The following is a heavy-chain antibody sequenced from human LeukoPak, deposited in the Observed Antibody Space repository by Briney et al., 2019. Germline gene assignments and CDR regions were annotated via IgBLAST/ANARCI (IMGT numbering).Heavy chain of an antibody. V-gene: IGHV3-30-3*01. Sequence: GGSLRLSCAASGFTFSSYAMHWVRQAPGKGLEWVAVISYDGSNKYYADSVKGRFTISRDNSKNTLYLQMNSLRAEDTAVYYCARDYYYESSGYPSWGQGTLATVSS. CDR1: GFTFSSYA. CDR3: ARDYYYESSGYPS. D-gene: IGHD3-22*01. CDR2: ISYDGSNK. J-gene: IGHJ5*02.